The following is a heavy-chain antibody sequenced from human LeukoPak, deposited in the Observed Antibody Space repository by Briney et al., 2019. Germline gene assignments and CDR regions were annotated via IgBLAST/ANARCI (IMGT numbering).Heavy chain of an antibody. J-gene: IGHJ3*02. CDR3: ARDRGWWGYDAFDI. CDR2: ISAYNGNT. Sequence: GASVKVSCKASGYTFTSYGISWVRQAPGQGLEWMGWISAYNGNTNYAQKLQGRVTMTTDTSTSTAYMELRSLRSDDTAVYSCARDRGWWGYDAFDIWGQGTMVTVSS. V-gene: IGHV1-18*01. CDR1: GYTFTSYG. D-gene: IGHD2-21*01.